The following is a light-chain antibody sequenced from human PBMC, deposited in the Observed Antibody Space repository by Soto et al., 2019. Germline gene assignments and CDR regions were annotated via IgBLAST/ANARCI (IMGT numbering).Light chain of an antibody. CDR2: EVA. CDR1: STDIESYNF. J-gene: IGLJ3*02. V-gene: IGLV2-23*02. CDR3: CSYATGGTLV. Sequence: LTQPACVSGSPGQSITIPCIGSSTDIESYNFVSWYQIHPGKAPKLIIFEVANRPSDVSLRFSGSKSGNTASLTISSLQAEDEADYHCCSYATGGTLVFGGGTKVTVL.